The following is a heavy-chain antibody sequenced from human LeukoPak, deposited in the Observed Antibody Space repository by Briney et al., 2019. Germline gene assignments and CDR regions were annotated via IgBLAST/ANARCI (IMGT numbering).Heavy chain of an antibody. CDR2: IDGNGGSI. Sequence: GGSLRLSCAASGFIFRNYAISWVRQAPGKGLEWVSAIDGNGGSIYYADSVKGLFTISRDNSKNTLYLQMNSLRAEDTAVYYCAKDRPNGMDVWGQGTTVTVSS. V-gene: IGHV3-23*01. J-gene: IGHJ6*02. CDR3: AKDRPNGMDV. CDR1: GFIFRNYA.